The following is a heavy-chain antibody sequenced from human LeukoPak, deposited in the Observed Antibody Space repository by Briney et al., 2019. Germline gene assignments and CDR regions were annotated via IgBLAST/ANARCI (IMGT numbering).Heavy chain of an antibody. CDR2: IYYSGST. D-gene: IGHD6-13*01. Sequence: SETLSLTCTVSGVSISSHYWSWIRQPPGKGLEWIGYIYYSGSTNYNASLKSRVTISVDTSKNQFSLRLSSVTAADTAVYYCARRSSSSWYDEYFDYWGQGTLVTVSS. J-gene: IGHJ4*02. CDR3: ARRSSSSWYDEYFDY. V-gene: IGHV4-59*08. CDR1: GVSISSHY.